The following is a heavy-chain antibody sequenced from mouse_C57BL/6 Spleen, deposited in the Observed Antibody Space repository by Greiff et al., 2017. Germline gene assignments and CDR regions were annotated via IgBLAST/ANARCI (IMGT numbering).Heavy chain of an antibody. D-gene: IGHD1-1*01. J-gene: IGHJ2*01. V-gene: IGHV6-3*01. Sequence: EVKVEESGGGLVQPGGSMKLSCVASGFTFSNYWMNWVRQSPEKGLEWVAQIRLKSDNYATHYAESVKGRFTISRDDSKSSVYLQMNNLRAEDTGIYYCTANYYGSRDYWGQGTTLTVSS. CDR1: GFTFSNYW. CDR3: TANYYGSRDY. CDR2: IRLKSDNYAT.